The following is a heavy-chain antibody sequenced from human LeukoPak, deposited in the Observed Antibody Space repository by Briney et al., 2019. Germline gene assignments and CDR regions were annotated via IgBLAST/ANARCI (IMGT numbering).Heavy chain of an antibody. CDR3: ARDGGPQKGIDY. D-gene: IGHD6-25*01. Sequence: PGGSLRLSCAASGFTFSNYYMNWVRQAPGKGLEWVSSINSGGSYIYYADSVKGRFTISRDNAKNSLFLHMSSLRAEDTAVYYCARDGGPQKGIDYWGQGTLVTVSS. J-gene: IGHJ4*02. CDR2: INSGGSYI. CDR1: GFTFSNYY. V-gene: IGHV3-21*01.